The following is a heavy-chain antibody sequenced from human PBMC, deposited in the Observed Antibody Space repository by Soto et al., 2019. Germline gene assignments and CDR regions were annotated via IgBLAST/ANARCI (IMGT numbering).Heavy chain of an antibody. V-gene: IGHV4-4*07. CDR2: IYTSGST. Sequence: SEALSLTCTVSGGSISSYYWSWIRQPAGKGLEWIGRIYTSGSTNYNPSLKSRVTMSVDTSKNQFSLKLSSVTAADTAVYYCARVKSIAMSYGSGSYYTSSYYYYGMDVWGQGTTVTVSS. D-gene: IGHD3-10*01. CDR1: GGSISSYY. CDR3: ARVKSIAMSYGSGSYYTSSYYYYGMDV. J-gene: IGHJ6*02.